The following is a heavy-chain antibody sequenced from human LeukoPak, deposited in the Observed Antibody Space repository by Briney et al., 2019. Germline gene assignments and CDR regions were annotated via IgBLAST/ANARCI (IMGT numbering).Heavy chain of an antibody. J-gene: IGHJ5*02. CDR2: IYYSGST. CDR3: AWGGSGSYYNIWFDP. CDR1: GGSISSSSYY. D-gene: IGHD3-10*01. V-gene: IGHV4-39*07. Sequence: SETLSLTCTVYGGSISSSSYYWGWIRQPPGKGLEWIGSIYYSGSTYYNPSLKSRVTISVDTSKNQFSLKLSSVTAADTAVYYCAWGGSGSYYNIWFDPWGQGTLVTVSS.